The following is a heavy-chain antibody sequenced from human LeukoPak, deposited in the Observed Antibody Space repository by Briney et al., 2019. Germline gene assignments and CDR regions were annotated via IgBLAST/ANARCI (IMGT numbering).Heavy chain of an antibody. CDR3: ARMVNGAYDV. Sequence: ASVKVSCKASGYTFTGPHIHWVRQAPGQGLELMGWINPNNGDTNYAQNFQGRVTMTRDTSFNTAYMEVSRLRSDDTAVYYCARMVNGAYDVWGQGTLVTVSS. CDR2: INPNNGDT. V-gene: IGHV1-2*02. CDR1: GYTFTGPH. J-gene: IGHJ4*02. D-gene: IGHD2-8*01.